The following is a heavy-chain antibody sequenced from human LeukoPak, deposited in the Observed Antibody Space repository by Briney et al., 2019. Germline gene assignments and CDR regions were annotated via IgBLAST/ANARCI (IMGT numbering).Heavy chain of an antibody. CDR1: GDSISGDY. CDR3: ARDRGSSGGFDY. D-gene: IGHD3-16*01. CDR2: IYYSWGT. Sequence: SETLSLTCTVSGDSISGDYWSWIRQPPGKGLEWIAYIYYSWGTNYNPSLKSRVTISVDTSKNQFSLKLSSVTAADTAVYYCARDRGSSGGFDYWGQGTLVNVSS. J-gene: IGHJ4*02. V-gene: IGHV4-59*01.